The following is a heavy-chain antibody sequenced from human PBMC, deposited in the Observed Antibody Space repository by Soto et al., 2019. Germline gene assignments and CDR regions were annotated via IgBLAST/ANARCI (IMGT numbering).Heavy chain of an antibody. CDR1: GYTFTSYG. V-gene: IGHV1-18*01. CDR2: ISAYNGNT. Sequence: ASVKVSCKASGYTFTSYGISWVRQAPGQGLEWMGWISAYNGNTNYAQKLQGRVPMTTDTSTSTAYMELRSLRSDDTAVYYCARDPNLVATMDAFNIWGQGTMVTVSS. D-gene: IGHD5-12*01. CDR3: ARDPNLVATMDAFNI. J-gene: IGHJ3*02.